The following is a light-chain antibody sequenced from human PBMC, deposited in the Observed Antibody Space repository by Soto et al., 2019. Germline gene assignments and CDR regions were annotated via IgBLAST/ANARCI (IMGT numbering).Light chain of an antibody. CDR1: SSNIGAGYD. CDR2: GNS. CDR3: QAYDSSLSGVV. J-gene: IGLJ2*01. Sequence: QSVLTQPPSVSGAPGQRVTISCTGSSSNIGAGYDVHWYQQLPGTAPKLLIYGNSNRPSGVPDRFSGSKSGTSASLAITGLQAEDEADYHCQAYDSSLSGVVFGGGTKRTVL. V-gene: IGLV1-40*01.